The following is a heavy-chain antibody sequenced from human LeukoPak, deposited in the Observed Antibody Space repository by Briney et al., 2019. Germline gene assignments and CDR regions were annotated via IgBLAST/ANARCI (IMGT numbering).Heavy chain of an antibody. CDR3: ARSPDILTGENFDY. Sequence: ASVKVSCKASGYTFSGYYMHWVRQAPGQGLEWMGWVNPKSGGTNEAQKFHDRVTMTRDTSIRTAYMEVSRLRSDDTAVYYCARSPDILTGENFDYWGQGTLVTVSS. D-gene: IGHD3-9*01. J-gene: IGHJ4*02. V-gene: IGHV1-2*02. CDR2: VNPKSGGT. CDR1: GYTFSGYY.